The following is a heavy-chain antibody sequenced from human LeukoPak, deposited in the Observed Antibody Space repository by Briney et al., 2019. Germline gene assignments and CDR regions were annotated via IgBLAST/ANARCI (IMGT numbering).Heavy chain of an antibody. CDR2: IGAGGGST. J-gene: IGHJ4*02. V-gene: IGHV3-23*01. CDR3: AKPNSGWYNFDY. Sequence: GGSLRLSGAASGFTFTIYAMSWVRQAPGKGLEWVSGIGAGGGSTNYADSVKGRFTISRDNSKNALYLQMNSLRAEDTAVYYCAKPNSGWYNFDYWGQGTLVTVSS. CDR1: GFTFTIYA. D-gene: IGHD6-19*01.